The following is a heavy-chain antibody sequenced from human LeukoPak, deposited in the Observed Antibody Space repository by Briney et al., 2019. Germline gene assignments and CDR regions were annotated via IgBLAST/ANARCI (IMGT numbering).Heavy chain of an antibody. CDR2: ITSAGAP. J-gene: IGHJ3*01. V-gene: IGHV3-23*01. CDR1: GFTFSSYA. D-gene: IGHD4-17*01. Sequence: GGSLRLSCAASGFTFSSYAVMWVRQAPGQGLEWVSAITSAGAPRYADSVKGRFTISRDNSKNALYLQMNSLRAEDTAQYFCARDPNGDYIGAFEFWGQGTGVTVSS. CDR3: ARDPNGDYIGAFEF.